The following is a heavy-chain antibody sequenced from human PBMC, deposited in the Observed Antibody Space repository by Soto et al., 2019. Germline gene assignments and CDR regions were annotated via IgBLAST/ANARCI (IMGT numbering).Heavy chain of an antibody. D-gene: IGHD6-19*01. CDR2: MSSDGTNE. Sequence: PGGSLRLSCAASRFTFTTYAMNWVRQAPGKGLEWVALMSSDGTNEHYADSVRGRFTVSRDNSRNTLFLQMNNLRTDDTAVYYCARCGYTSGWYCYFDFWGLGTLVTVS. V-gene: IGHV3-30-3*01. CDR1: RFTFTTYA. CDR3: ARCGYTSGWYCYFDF. J-gene: IGHJ4*02.